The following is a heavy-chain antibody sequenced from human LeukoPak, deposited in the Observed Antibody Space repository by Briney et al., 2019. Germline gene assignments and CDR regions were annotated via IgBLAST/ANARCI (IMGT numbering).Heavy chain of an antibody. CDR1: GYTFTSYY. CDR2: MNPNSGGT. J-gene: IGHJ4*02. CDR3: AREAYSSGWQEEVY. Sequence: ASVKVSCKASGYTFTSYYMHWVRQAPGQGLEWMGWMNPNSGGTNYAQKFQGRVTMTRDTSISTAYMELTRLRSDDTAVYYCAREAYSSGWQEEVYWGQGTLVTVSS. V-gene: IGHV1-2*02. D-gene: IGHD6-19*01.